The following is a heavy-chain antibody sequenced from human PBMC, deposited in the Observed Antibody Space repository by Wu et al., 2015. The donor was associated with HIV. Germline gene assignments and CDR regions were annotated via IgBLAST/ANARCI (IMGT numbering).Heavy chain of an antibody. CDR1: GYTFTGYY. Sequence: QVQLVQSGAEVKKPGASVKVSCKASGYTFTGYYMHWVRQAPGQGLEWMGWINPNSGGTNYAQKFQGRVTMTRDTSISTAYMELSRLRSDDTAVYYCARVVRGSGWYNKRGNWFDPWGQGTLVTVSS. CDR3: ARVVRGSGWYNKRGNWFDP. V-gene: IGHV1-2*02. J-gene: IGHJ5*02. D-gene: IGHD6-19*01. CDR2: INPNSGGT.